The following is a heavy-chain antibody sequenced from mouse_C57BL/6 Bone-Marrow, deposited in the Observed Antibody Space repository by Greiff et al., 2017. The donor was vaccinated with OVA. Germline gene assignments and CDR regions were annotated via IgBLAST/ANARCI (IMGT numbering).Heavy chain of an antibody. D-gene: IGHD1-1*01. Sequence: EVQLQQSGAELVRPGASVKLSCTASGFNITDYYMHWVKQRPEQGLEWIGRIDPEDGDTEYAPKFQGKATMTADTSSNTAYLQLSSLTSEDTAVYYCTRSYGSSYGYFDYWGQGTTLTVSS. CDR3: TRSYGSSYGYFDY. CDR2: IDPEDGDT. CDR1: GFNITDYY. J-gene: IGHJ2*01. V-gene: IGHV14-1*01.